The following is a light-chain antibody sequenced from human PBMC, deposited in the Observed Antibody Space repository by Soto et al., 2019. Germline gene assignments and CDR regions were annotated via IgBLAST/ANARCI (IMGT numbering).Light chain of an antibody. Sequence: EIVLTQSPGTLSLSPVERVTLSCRAGQSVTSSYLAWYQQKPGQAPRLLIYDASSRATGIPDRFSGSGSGTDFTLTISRLELEDFAVYYCQQYGSSLLTFGGGTKVEIK. J-gene: IGKJ4*01. CDR1: QSVTSSY. CDR3: QQYGSSLLT. V-gene: IGKV3-20*01. CDR2: DAS.